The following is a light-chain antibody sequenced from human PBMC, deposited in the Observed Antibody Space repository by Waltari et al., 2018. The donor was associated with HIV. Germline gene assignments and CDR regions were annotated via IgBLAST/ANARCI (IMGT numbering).Light chain of an antibody. CDR2: AVD. Sequence: SDLTQPASLSGFLGQSITISCTGGDRDVGFYNFLSWYQQHPGKVPKLVLYAVDTRASGIPGRVSGSKSGNTASLTLSGLQIEDEGLYFCASYTADDTILFGGGTTVTVL. CDR3: ASYTADDTIL. J-gene: IGLJ2*01. V-gene: IGLV2-14*03. CDR1: DRDVGFYNF.